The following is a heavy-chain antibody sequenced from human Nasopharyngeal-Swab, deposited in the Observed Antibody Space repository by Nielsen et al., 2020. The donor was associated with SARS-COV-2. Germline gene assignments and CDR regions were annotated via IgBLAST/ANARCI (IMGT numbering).Heavy chain of an antibody. Sequence: SETLSLTCTVSAGSISGYYWSWIRQPPGKVLEWIGYIYYSGSTNYNPSLKSRVTISVDTSKNQFSLKLSSVTAADTAVYYCARDATPYYDFWSGYPNWFDPWGQGTLVTVSS. V-gene: IGHV4-59*13. J-gene: IGHJ5*02. CDR1: AGSISGYY. CDR2: IYYSGST. D-gene: IGHD3-3*01. CDR3: ARDATPYYDFWSGYPNWFDP.